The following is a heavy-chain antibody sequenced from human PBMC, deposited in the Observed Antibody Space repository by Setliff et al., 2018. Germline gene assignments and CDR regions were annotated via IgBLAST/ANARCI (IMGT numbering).Heavy chain of an antibody. CDR2: LHTSGST. CDR3: ARDNTIVGATDY. V-gene: IGHV4-61*02. CDR1: GGAISSGGDY. Sequence: PSETLSLTCAASGGAISSGGDYWSWIRQPAGKGLEWVGRLHTSGSTNYNPSLKGRVTKSVDTSKNQFSLKLSSVTAADTAVHFCARDNTIVGATDYWGQGTRVTVSS. J-gene: IGHJ4*02. D-gene: IGHD1-26*01.